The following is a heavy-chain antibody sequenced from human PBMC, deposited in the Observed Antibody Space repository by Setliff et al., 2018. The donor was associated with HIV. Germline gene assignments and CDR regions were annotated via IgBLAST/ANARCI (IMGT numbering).Heavy chain of an antibody. V-gene: IGHV4-59*03. CDR1: GDSIGRYY. J-gene: IGHJ1*01. D-gene: IGHD3-16*01. Sequence: SETLSLTCSVSGDSIGRYYWSWIRQSPARGLEWIGYVYHSGTTNFNPPLKSRVTMSLDTSRSQLSLNLRSVTAADTGVYYCARVALLNDHILTAPEYVDIWGQGTQVTVSS. CDR2: VYHSGTT. CDR3: ARVALLNDHILTAPEYVDI.